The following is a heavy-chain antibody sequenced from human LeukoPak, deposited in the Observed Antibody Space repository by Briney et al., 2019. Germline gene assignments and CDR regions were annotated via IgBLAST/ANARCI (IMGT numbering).Heavy chain of an antibody. Sequence: SETLSLTCTVSGGSLSISSYYWGWIRQPPGKGLEWIGSIYYSGRTYYNPSLKSRVTISVDTSKNQFSLKLSSVTAADTAVYYCARHPTPLRYYYDSSGYYYFDYWGQGTLVTVSS. V-gene: IGHV4-39*01. D-gene: IGHD3-22*01. J-gene: IGHJ4*02. CDR3: ARHPTPLRYYYDSSGYYYFDY. CDR1: GGSLSISSYY. CDR2: IYYSGRT.